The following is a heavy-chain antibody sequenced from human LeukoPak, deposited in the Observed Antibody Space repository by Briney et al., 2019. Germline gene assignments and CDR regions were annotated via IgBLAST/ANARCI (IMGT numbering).Heavy chain of an antibody. J-gene: IGHJ4*02. Sequence: GGSLRLSCAASGFTFSSYSMNWVRQAPAKGLEWVSYISSSRSTIYYADSVKGRFTISRDNAKNSLYLQMNSLRAEDTAVYYCASSSRGDYWGQGTLVTVSS. V-gene: IGHV3-48*04. CDR2: ISSSRSTI. D-gene: IGHD2-2*01. CDR1: GFTFSSYS. CDR3: ASSSRGDY.